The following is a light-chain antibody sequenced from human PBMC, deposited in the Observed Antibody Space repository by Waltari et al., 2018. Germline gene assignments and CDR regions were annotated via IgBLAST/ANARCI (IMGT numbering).Light chain of an antibody. CDR3: SSHGGSDKFYV. V-gene: IGLV2-8*01. CDR1: SSDLGRYDL. CDR2: EVN. Sequence: QSALTQPPSASGSPGQSVAISCTGTSSDLGRYDLVSWYQQPPGKAPKLIISEVNKRPSGVPDRFSGAKSGNTASLTVSGLQAEDEADYYCSSHGGSDKFYVFGTGTKVTVL. J-gene: IGLJ1*01.